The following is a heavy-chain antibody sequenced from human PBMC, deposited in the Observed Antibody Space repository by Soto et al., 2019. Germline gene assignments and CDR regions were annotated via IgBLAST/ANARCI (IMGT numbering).Heavy chain of an antibody. V-gene: IGHV4-39*02. Sequence: PSETLSLTCTVSGGSISSSSYYWGWIRQPPGKGLEWIGSIYYSGSTYYNPSLKSRVTISVDTSKNQFSLKLSSVTAADTAVYYCARDPVVVAATYYYYGMDVWGQGTTVT. CDR3: ARDPVVVAATYYYYGMDV. CDR1: GGSISSSSYY. J-gene: IGHJ6*02. D-gene: IGHD2-15*01. CDR2: IYYSGST.